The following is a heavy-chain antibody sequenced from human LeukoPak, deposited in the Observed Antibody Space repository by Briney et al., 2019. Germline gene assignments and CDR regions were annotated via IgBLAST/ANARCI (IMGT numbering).Heavy chain of an antibody. V-gene: IGHV4-4*09. Sequence: PSETLSLTCTVSGGSISGGYWSWIRQPPGRGLEWIGYVYTSGSTNYNPSLKSRVTISVDTSKSQFALKLSSVTTADTAVYYCAKSYFDYSTYYSYYFNLWGQGALVTVSS. CDR1: GGSISGGY. J-gene: IGHJ4*02. CDR2: VYTSGST. CDR3: AKSYFDYSTYYSYYFNL. D-gene: IGHD4-11*01.